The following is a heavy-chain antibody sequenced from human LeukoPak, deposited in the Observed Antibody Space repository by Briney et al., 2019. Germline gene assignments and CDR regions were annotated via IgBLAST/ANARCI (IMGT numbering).Heavy chain of an antibody. CDR1: GFTFSSYA. CDR3: AKDDYGSDY. D-gene: IGHD4-17*01. J-gene: IGHJ4*02. V-gene: IGHV3-30*04. Sequence: PGGSLRLSCAASGFTFSSYAMHWVRQAPGKGLEWVAVISYDGSNKYYADSVKGRFTISRDNSKNTLYLQMNSLRAEDTAVYYCAKDDYGSDYWGQGTLVTVSS. CDR2: ISYDGSNK.